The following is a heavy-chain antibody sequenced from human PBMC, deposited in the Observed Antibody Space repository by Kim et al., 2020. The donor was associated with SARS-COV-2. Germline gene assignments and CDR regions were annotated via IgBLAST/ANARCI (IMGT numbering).Heavy chain of an antibody. CDR3: AKQSNSRGYFYSGMDV. V-gene: IGHV3-23*01. D-gene: IGHD2-21*01. J-gene: IGHJ6*02. Sequence: DSGTGRFAISRDNSKNTLYLQTNSLRDEDTAVYYCAKQSNSRGYFYSGMDVWGQGTTVTVSS.